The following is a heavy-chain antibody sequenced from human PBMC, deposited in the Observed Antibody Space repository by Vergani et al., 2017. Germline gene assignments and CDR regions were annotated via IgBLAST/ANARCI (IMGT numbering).Heavy chain of an antibody. CDR3: ARGEKLRVGDYDYYYYMDV. CDR2: ISGSGGST. D-gene: IGHD5-12*01. Sequence: EVQLLESGGGLVQPGGSLRLSCAASGFTFSSYAMSWVRQAPGKGLEWVSAISGSGGSTYYADSVKGRFTISRDNSKNTLYLQMNSLRAEDTAVYYCARGEKLRVGDYDYYYYMDVWGKGTTVTVSS. V-gene: IGHV3-23*01. CDR1: GFTFSSYA. J-gene: IGHJ6*03.